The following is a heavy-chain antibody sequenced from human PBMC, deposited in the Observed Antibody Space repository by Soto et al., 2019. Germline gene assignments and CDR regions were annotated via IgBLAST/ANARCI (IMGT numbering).Heavy chain of an antibody. CDR3: ASGRRGIAAAGTPYY. J-gene: IGHJ4*02. CDR1: GGTFSSYA. Sequence: SVKVSCKASGGTFSSYAISWVRQAPGQGLEWMGGIIPIFGTANYAQKFQGRVTITADESTSTAYMELSSLRSEDTAVYYCASGRRGIAAAGTPYYWGQGTLVTVSS. CDR2: IIPIFGTA. V-gene: IGHV1-69*13. D-gene: IGHD6-13*01.